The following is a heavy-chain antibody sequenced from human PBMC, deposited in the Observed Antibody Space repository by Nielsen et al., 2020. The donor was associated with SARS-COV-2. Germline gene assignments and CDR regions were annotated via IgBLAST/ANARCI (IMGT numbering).Heavy chain of an antibody. CDR3: ARDAAYSRFDY. CDR2: ISRSGGRT. CDR1: GLTFSNYV. D-gene: IGHD4-11*01. V-gene: IGHV3-23*01. J-gene: IGHJ4*02. Sequence: GESLKISCAVSGLTFSNYVMSWVRQAPGKGLEWVSGISRSGGRTDYADSVKGRFTISRDNSKNTLFLQMNSLRAEDTAVYYCARDAAYSRFDYWGQGTLVTVSS.